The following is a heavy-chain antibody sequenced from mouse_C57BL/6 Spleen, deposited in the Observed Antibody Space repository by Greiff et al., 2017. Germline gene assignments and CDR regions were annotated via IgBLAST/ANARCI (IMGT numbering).Heavy chain of an antibody. CDR3: ARSYDGSNWYLDD. J-gene: IGHJ1*03. V-gene: IGHV1-54*01. D-gene: IGHD1-1*01. Sequence: QVQLQQSGAELVRPGTSVKVSCKASGYSFTNYLIDWVKQRPGQGLEWIGVINPGSGGTNYNEKFKGKATLTADKSSSTAYMQLSSLTSEDSAVYFCARSYDGSNWYLDDWGTGTTVTVSS. CDR1: GYSFTNYL. CDR2: INPGSGGT.